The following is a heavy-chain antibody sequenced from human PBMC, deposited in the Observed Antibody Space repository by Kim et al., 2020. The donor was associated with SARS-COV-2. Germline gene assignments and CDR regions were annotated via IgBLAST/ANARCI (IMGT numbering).Heavy chain of an antibody. CDR2: ISYGGTT. CDR3: ARDTPRITVPGSAAFYATDV. J-gene: IGHJ6*02. Sequence: SETLSLTCTVSGGSIRGAGYHWNWVRHHPGRGLEWIGYISYGGTTSYNPSPMRRVRISPGSSETQFSLTLSSVTAADTAIYYCARDTPRITVPGSAAFYATDVWGHETTVTVSS. V-gene: IGHV4-31*03. D-gene: IGHD6-19*01. CDR1: GGSIRGAGYH.